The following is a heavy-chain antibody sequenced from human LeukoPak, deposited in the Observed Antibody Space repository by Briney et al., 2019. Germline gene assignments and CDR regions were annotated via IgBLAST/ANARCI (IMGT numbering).Heavy chain of an antibody. V-gene: IGHV4-34*01. CDR3: ARGPAISLDTGYFDY. J-gene: IGHJ4*02. Sequence: SETLSLTCAVYGGSFNGYYWSWIRQPPGKGLEWIGEINHSGSTNYNPSLKSRVTISVDTSKNQFSLKLSSVTAADTAVYYCARGPAISLDTGYFDYWGQGTLVTVSS. CDR2: INHSGST. CDR1: GGSFNGYY. D-gene: IGHD5-18*01.